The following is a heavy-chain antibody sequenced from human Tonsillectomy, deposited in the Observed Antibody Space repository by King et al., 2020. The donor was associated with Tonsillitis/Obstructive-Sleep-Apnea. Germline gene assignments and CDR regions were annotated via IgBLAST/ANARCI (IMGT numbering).Heavy chain of an antibody. Sequence: LQLQESGPGLVKPAETLSLTCTVSGGSISSSSYYWGWIRQPPWKGLEWIGSIYYTGSTYYNPSLKSRVTISVDTSKNQFSLKLSSVTAADTAVYYCAGGAGGYWGQGTLVTVSS. J-gene: IGHJ4*02. V-gene: IGHV4-39*01. CDR3: AGGAGGY. CDR1: GGSISSSSYY. CDR2: IYYTGST. D-gene: IGHD3-10*01.